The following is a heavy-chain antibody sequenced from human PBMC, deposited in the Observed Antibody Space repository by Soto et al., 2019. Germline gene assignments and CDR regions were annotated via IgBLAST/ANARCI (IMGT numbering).Heavy chain of an antibody. D-gene: IGHD3-22*01. CDR1: GGTFSSYA. CDR2: IIPILGTA. J-gene: IGHJ4*02. CDR3: ARSPLYYYDSSGSYYFDY. V-gene: IGHV1-69*06. Sequence: QVQLVQSGAEVTKPGSSVKVSCKASGGTFSSYAISWVRQAPGQGLEWMGGIIPILGTANYAQKFQGRVTITPDKSTSTAYMELSSLRSEDTAVYYCARSPLYYYDSSGSYYFDYWGQGTLVTVSS.